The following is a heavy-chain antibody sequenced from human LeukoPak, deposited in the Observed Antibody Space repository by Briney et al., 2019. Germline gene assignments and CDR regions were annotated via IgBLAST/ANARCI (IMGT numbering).Heavy chain of an antibody. J-gene: IGHJ5*02. V-gene: IGHV1-18*01. CDR1: GYTFTSYG. Sequence: KPGASVKVSCKASGYTFTSYGISWVRQAPGQGLEWMGWISAYNGNTNYAQKLQGRVTMTTDTSTSTAYMELRSLRSDDTAVYYCARGRYCSSTSCQGRWGWFDPWGQGTLVTVSS. D-gene: IGHD2-2*01. CDR3: ARGRYCSSTSCQGRWGWFDP. CDR2: ISAYNGNT.